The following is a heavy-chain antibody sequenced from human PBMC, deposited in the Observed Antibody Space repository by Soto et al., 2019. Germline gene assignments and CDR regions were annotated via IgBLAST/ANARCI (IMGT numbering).Heavy chain of an antibody. D-gene: IGHD3-22*01. Sequence: QVQLVQSGAEVKKPGASVKVSCKASGYTFISYGISWVRQAPGQGLEWMGWISTFNGKTNYAQNVQGRVTMTTDTSTTTAYMELRSLKSDDTAVYYYARDRVPKSSGYFPFDYWGQGTLVTVSS. J-gene: IGHJ4*02. CDR1: GYTFISYG. V-gene: IGHV1-18*01. CDR2: ISTFNGKT. CDR3: ARDRVPKSSGYFPFDY.